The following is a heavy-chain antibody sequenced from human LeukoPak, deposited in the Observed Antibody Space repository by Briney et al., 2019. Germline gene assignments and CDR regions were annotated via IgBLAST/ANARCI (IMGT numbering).Heavy chain of an antibody. J-gene: IGHJ4*02. D-gene: IGHD2-2*01. V-gene: IGHV1-18*01. CDR1: GYTFTSYG. CDR2: ISAYNGNT. CDR3: ARDLNTDIVVVPAAPIGGDY. Sequence: ASVKVSCKASGYTFTSYGISWVRQAPGQGLEWMAWISAYNGNTNYAQKLQGRVTMTTDTSTSTAYMELRSLRSDDTAVYYCARDLNTDIVVVPAAPIGGDYWGQGTLVTVSS.